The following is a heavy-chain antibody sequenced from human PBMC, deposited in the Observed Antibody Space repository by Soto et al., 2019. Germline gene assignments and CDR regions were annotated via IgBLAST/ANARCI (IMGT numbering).Heavy chain of an antibody. J-gene: IGHJ3*01. CDR3: ARGKEFGPDARS. Sequence: PSETLCLTCTVSGGSISSDDYYGSWIRQPPGKGLEWIGYIYYSGSTYYNPSLKSRVTISVDTSKNQFSLKLSSVTAADTAVYYCARGKEFGPDARSWGQGTMVTVSS. CDR2: IYYSGST. CDR1: GGSISSDDYY. D-gene: IGHD3-16*01. V-gene: IGHV4-30-4*01.